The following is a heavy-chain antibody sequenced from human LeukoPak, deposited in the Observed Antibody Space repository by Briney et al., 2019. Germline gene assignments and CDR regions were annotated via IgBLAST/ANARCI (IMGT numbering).Heavy chain of an antibody. CDR1: GFTFRTSS. CDR2: IVYDAKTQ. D-gene: IGHD6-19*01. J-gene: IGHJ4*02. Sequence: GGSLRLSCAASGFTFRTSSMHWVRQAPGKGLEWVAFIVYDAKTQYYAESVKGRFTISRDNSKNTLYLEMSSLRVEDTAVYHCVRESSVAGTGYLDYWGQGTLVTVSS. V-gene: IGHV3-30*04. CDR3: VRESSVAGTGYLDY.